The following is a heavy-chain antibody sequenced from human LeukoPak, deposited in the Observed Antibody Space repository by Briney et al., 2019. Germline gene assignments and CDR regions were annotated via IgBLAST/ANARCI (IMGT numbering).Heavy chain of an antibody. D-gene: IGHD4-11*01. Sequence: SETLSLSCTVSGGSISTYYWNWIRQSPGKGLEWIGYFYYNGNANYNPSLKSRVTVSVDSSKNQVSLKLTSVTAADTAVYYCARGVDYNTYYFDSWGQGTLVTVSS. J-gene: IGHJ4*02. CDR3: ARGVDYNTYYFDS. V-gene: IGHV4-59*01. CDR2: FYYNGNA. CDR1: GGSISTYY.